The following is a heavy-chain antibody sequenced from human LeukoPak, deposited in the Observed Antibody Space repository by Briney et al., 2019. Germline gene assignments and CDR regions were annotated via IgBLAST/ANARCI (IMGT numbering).Heavy chain of an antibody. CDR1: GDSIGSYY. CDR2: IYHSGNT. V-gene: IGHV4-59*08. J-gene: IGHJ3*02. D-gene: IGHD2-21*02. CDR3: ARSIIVVVAAGALDI. Sequence: SDTLSLTCTVSGDSIGSYYWSWIRQPPGKGLEWIGYIYHSGNTNSNPSLKSRVTISVDTTKNQFSLKLSSVTAADTAVYYCARSIIVVVAAGALDIWGQGTMVTVSS.